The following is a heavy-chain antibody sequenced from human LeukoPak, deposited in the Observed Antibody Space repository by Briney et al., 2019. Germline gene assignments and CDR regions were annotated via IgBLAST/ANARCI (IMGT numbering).Heavy chain of an antibody. D-gene: IGHD2-15*01. CDR2: ISRSGSTK. CDR3: ARVLRYCSGGNCYSGGLGYMDV. J-gene: IGHJ6*03. V-gene: IGHV3-11*01. CDR1: GFTFSDYN. Sequence: PGGSLRLSCAASGFTFSDYNMRWFRQAPGKGLEWVSSISRSGSTKYYADSVKGRFTISRDNAKNSLFLQMNSLRAEDTAVYYCARVLRYCSGGNCYSGGLGYMDVWGKGTTVTISS.